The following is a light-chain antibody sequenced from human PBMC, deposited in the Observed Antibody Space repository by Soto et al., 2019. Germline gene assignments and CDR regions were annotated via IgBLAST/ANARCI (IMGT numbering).Light chain of an antibody. CDR1: QGISSY. CDR2: AAS. V-gene: IGKV1-9*01. Sequence: DIQLTQSPSFLSASVGDRVTITCRASQGISSYLAWYQQKPGKAPKLLIYAASTLQSGVPSRFSGNGSGTDFTLTIGSLPPEDFATYYCQQLNSYPTFGPGTKVDIE. CDR3: QQLNSYPT. J-gene: IGKJ3*01.